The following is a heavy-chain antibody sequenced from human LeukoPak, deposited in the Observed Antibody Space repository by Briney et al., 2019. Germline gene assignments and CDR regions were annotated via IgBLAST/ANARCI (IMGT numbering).Heavy chain of an antibody. V-gene: IGHV3-9*01. CDR1: GFTFDDYA. D-gene: IGHD6-19*01. J-gene: IGHJ4*02. CDR2: ISWNSGSI. Sequence: GGSLRLSCAASGFTFDDYAMPWVRHAPGKGLEWVSGISWNSGSIGYADSVKGRFTISRDNAKNSLYLQMNSLRAEDTALYYCAKSHSSGWYSSNYFDYWGQGTLVTVSS. CDR3: AKSHSSGWYSSNYFDY.